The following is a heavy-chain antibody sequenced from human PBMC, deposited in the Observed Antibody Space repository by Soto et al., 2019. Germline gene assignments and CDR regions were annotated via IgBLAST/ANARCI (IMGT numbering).Heavy chain of an antibody. D-gene: IGHD4-17*01. J-gene: IGHJ4*02. CDR3: ASTVTTFLSD. CDR2: INHSVST. Sequence: SETLSLTCAVYGGSFSGYYWSWIRQPPGKGLEWIGEINHSVSTNYNPSLKSRVTISVDTSKNQFSLKLSSVTAADTAVYYCASTVTTFLSDWGQGTLVTVSS. V-gene: IGHV4-34*01. CDR1: GGSFSGYY.